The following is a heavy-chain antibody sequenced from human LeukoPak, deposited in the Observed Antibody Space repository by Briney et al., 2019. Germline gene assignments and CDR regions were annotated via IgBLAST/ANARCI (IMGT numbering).Heavy chain of an antibody. CDR3: ATQRRGGTPSYYMDV. V-gene: IGHV1-8*01. D-gene: IGHD2-15*01. J-gene: IGHJ6*03. CDR2: MKPNSGNT. CDR1: GYTFTSYD. Sequence: ASVKVSCKASGYTFTSYDINWVRQATGQGLEWMGWMKPNSGNTGYAQKFQGRVTMTRSTSISTAYMELSSLRSEDTAVYYCATQRRGGTPSYYMDVWGKGTTVTVSS.